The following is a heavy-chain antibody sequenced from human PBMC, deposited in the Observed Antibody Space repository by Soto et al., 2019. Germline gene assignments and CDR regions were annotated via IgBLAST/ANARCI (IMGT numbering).Heavy chain of an antibody. V-gene: IGHV3-48*03. CDR3: ARDEDRLRGVFPYYFGMDV. D-gene: IGHD3-10*01. CDR1: GFTFSSYE. CDR2: ISSSGGTI. Sequence: QLVESGGGLVQPGGSLRLSCVGSGFTFSSYEMNWVRQAPGKGLEWISYISSSGGTIYYADSVKGRFTISRDNAKNSVYLQMNSLGAEDTAVYYCARDEDRLRGVFPYYFGMDVWGQGTTVAVSS. J-gene: IGHJ6*02.